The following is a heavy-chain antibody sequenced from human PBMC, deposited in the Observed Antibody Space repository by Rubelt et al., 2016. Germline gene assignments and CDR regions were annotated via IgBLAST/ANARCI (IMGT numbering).Heavy chain of an antibody. D-gene: IGHD6-19*01. V-gene: IGHV3-33*08. Sequence: QVQLVESGGGLVKPGGSLRLSCAASGFTFSDYYMNWIRQAPGKGLEWVAVIWNDGSSQYYAASVKGRFIISRDNSKNTVYLQMNSLRVEDTAVFYGARDNGQYPGWLPRGRYYYGLDVWGQGTTVTVSS. J-gene: IGHJ6*02. CDR3: ARDNGQYPGWLPRGRYYYGLDV. CDR2: IWNDGSSQ. CDR1: GFTFSDYY.